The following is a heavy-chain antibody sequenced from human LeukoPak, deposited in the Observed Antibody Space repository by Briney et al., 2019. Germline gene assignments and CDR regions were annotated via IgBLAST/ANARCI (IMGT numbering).Heavy chain of an antibody. Sequence: SQTLSLTCTVSGGSISSGGYYWSWIRQHPGKGLEWIGYIYYSGSTYYNPSLKSRVTISVDTSKNQFSLKLSSVTAADTAVYYCAREAITFGGVIVSFDYWGQGTLVTVSS. J-gene: IGHJ4*02. D-gene: IGHD3-16*02. V-gene: IGHV4-31*03. CDR1: GGSISSGGYY. CDR3: AREAITFGGVIVSFDY. CDR2: IYYSGST.